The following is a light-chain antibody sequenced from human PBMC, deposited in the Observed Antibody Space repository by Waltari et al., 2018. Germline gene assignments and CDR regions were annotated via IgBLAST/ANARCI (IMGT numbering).Light chain of an antibody. Sequence: QSALTQPASVSGSPGQSITISCTGTRSDVDAYNYASWYQQPPGKLPKVMIYDVNKRPSGVSNRFSGSKSGNTASPTISGLQSEDEADYYCSSFTSRRTLVFGGGTKLTVL. CDR1: RSDVDAYNY. CDR3: SSFTSRRTLV. J-gene: IGLJ2*01. CDR2: DVN. V-gene: IGLV2-14*01.